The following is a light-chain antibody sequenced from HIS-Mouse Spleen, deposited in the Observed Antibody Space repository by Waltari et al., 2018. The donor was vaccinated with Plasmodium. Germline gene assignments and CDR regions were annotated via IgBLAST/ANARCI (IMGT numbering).Light chain of an antibody. CDR3: QVWDSSTV. V-gene: IGLV3-9*01. J-gene: IGLJ3*02. Sequence: SYDLTQPLSGSVDLRQTARVTCGGNNNGSKNVHGYQQKPGQAPVLVIYRDSNRPSGIPERFSGSNSGNTATLTISRAQAGDEADYYCQVWDSSTVFGGGTKLTVL. CDR2: RDS. CDR1: NNGSKN.